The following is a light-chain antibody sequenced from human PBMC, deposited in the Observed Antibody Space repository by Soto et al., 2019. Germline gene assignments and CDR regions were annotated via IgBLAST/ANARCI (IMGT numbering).Light chain of an antibody. V-gene: IGLV2-14*01. CDR1: SSDVGGYNY. CDR3: SSYTSSSTVV. Sequence: QSALTQPASMSGSPGQSITISCTGTSSDVGGYNYVSWYQQHPGKAPKLMIYKVSNRPSGVSNRFSGSKSGNTASLTISGLQAEDEADYYCSSYTSSSTVVFGGGTKLTVL. CDR2: KVS. J-gene: IGLJ2*01.